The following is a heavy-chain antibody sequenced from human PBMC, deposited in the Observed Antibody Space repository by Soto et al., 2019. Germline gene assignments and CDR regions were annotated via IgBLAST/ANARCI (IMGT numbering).Heavy chain of an antibody. CDR3: AKAEYCTNGVCPYFDY. CDR1: GFTFSSYA. Sequence: EVHPLESGGGLVQPGGSLRLACVASGFTFSSYATSWVRQAPGEGLEWVSSISTGGGSIYYADSVKGRFTISRDNSKNTLYLQMNSLRAEDTAVYYCAKAEYCTNGVCPYFDYWGQGTLVTVSS. CDR2: ISTGGGSI. V-gene: IGHV3-23*01. D-gene: IGHD2-8*01. J-gene: IGHJ4*02.